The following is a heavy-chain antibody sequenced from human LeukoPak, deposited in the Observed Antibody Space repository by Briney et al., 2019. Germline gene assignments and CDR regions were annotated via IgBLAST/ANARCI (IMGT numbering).Heavy chain of an antibody. D-gene: IGHD1-1*01. CDR2: ISSNGGST. CDR1: GFTFSSYA. CDR3: ARSIGGTIPFDY. J-gene: IGHJ4*02. V-gene: IGHV3-64*01. Sequence: PGGPLRLSCAASGFTFSSYAMHWVRKAPGKGLEYVSAISSNGGSTYYANSVKGRFTISRDNSKNTLYLQMGSLRAEDMAVYYCARSIGGTIPFDYWGQGTLVTVSS.